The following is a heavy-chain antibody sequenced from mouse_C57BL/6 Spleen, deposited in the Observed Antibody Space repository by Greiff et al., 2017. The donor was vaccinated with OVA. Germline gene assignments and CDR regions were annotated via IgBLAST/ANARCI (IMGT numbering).Heavy chain of an antibody. Sequence: EVKLMESGPGLVKPSQSLSLTCSVTGYSITSGYYWNWIRQFPGNKLEWMGYISYDGSNNYNPSLKNRISITRDTSKNQFFLKLNSVTTEDTATYYCARVGERAYWGQGTLVTVSA. V-gene: IGHV3-6*01. D-gene: IGHD2-13*01. CDR2: ISYDGSN. CDR3: ARVGERAY. J-gene: IGHJ3*01. CDR1: GYSITSGYY.